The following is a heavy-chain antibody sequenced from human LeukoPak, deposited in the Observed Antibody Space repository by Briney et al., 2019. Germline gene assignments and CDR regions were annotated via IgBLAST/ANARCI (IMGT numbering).Heavy chain of an antibody. CDR1: GFTFDDYG. J-gene: IGHJ3*02. V-gene: IGHV3-20*04. Sequence: GGSLRLSCAASGFTFDDYGMSWVRQAPGKGLEWVSGINWNGGSTGYADSVKGRFTISRDNAKNSLYLQMNSLRAEDTALYYCARGGYGGNSDHDAFDIWGQGTMVTVSS. CDR2: INWNGGST. D-gene: IGHD4-23*01. CDR3: ARGGYGGNSDHDAFDI.